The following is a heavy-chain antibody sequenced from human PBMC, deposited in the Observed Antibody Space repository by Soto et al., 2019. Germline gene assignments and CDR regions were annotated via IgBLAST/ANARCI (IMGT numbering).Heavy chain of an antibody. CDR3: ARVGPSERWDFDY. Sequence: EVQLVESGGGLVQPGGSLRLSCAASGFTFSSYAMHWVRQAPGKGLEYVSAISSNGGSTYYANSVKGRFTISRDNSKNTLYLQMGSLRAEDMAVYYCARVGPSERWDFDYRGQGTLVTVSS. J-gene: IGHJ4*02. V-gene: IGHV3-64*01. CDR1: GFTFSSYA. CDR2: ISSNGGST. D-gene: IGHD1-26*01.